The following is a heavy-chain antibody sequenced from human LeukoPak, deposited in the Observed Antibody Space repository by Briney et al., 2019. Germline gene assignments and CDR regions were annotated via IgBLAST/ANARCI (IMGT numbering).Heavy chain of an antibody. D-gene: IGHD4-17*01. CDR3: ARHDYGDYGGFDY. CDR2: IYYSGST. Sequence: SETLSLTCTVSGGSISSGTYYWGWIRQPPGKGLEWIGSIYYSGSTYYNPSLKSRVTISVDTSKNQFSLKLTSVTAADTALYYCARHDYGDYGGFDYWGHGTLVTVSS. J-gene: IGHJ4*01. V-gene: IGHV4-39*01. CDR1: GGSISSGTYY.